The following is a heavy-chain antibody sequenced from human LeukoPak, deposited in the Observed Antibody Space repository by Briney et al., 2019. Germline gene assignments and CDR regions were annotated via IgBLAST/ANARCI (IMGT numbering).Heavy chain of an antibody. V-gene: IGHV5-51*01. CDR2: IYPGDSDT. CDR1: GYSFTSYW. D-gene: IGHD6-13*01. J-gene: IGHJ6*03. Sequence: GESLKISCKGSGYSFTSYWIGWVRPMPGKGLEWMGIIYPGDSDTRYSPSFQGQVTISADKSISTAYLQWSSLKASDTAMYYCARHYKQQLGRNYYYYYMDVWGKGTTVTISS. CDR3: ARHYKQQLGRNYYYYYMDV.